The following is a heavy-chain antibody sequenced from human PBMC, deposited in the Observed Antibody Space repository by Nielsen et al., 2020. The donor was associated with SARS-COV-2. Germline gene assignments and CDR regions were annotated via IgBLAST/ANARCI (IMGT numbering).Heavy chain of an antibody. Sequence: GGSLRLSCAASGFTVSSNYMSWVRQAPGKGLEWVSVIYSGGSTYYADSVKGRFTISRDNSKNTLYLQMNSLRAEDTAVYYCARDTFRSGRGAFDIWGQGTMVTVSS. D-gene: IGHD1-14*01. CDR3: ARDTFRSGRGAFDI. CDR2: IYSGGST. CDR1: GFTVSSNY. J-gene: IGHJ3*02. V-gene: IGHV3-53*05.